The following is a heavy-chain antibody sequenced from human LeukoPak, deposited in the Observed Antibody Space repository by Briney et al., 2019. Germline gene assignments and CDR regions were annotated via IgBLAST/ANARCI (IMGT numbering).Heavy chain of an antibody. D-gene: IGHD3-10*01. Sequence: GESLKISCRGSGYSFTTYWIGWVRQMPGKGLEWMGIIYPGDSETRFSPSFQGQVTISADKSISTAYLQWSSLKASDTAIYYCARRGYYYGSGSYYIDAFDIWGQGTMVTVSS. J-gene: IGHJ3*02. CDR2: IYPGDSET. V-gene: IGHV5-51*01. CDR3: ARRGYYYGSGSYYIDAFDI. CDR1: GYSFTTYW.